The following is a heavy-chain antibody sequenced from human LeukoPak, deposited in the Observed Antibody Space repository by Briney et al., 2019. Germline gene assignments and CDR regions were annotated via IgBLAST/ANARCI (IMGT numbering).Heavy chain of an antibody. J-gene: IGHJ6*03. CDR3: ARSTHPGYCSSTSCYYYYYMDV. Sequence: SETLSLTCTVSGGSISSGSYYWSWIRQPAGKGLEWIGRIYTSGSTNYNPSLKIRVTISVDTSKNQFSLKLSSVTAADTAVYYCARSTHPGYCSSTSCYYYYYMDVWGKGTTVTVSS. CDR1: GGSISSGSYY. V-gene: IGHV4-61*02. D-gene: IGHD2-2*03. CDR2: IYTSGST.